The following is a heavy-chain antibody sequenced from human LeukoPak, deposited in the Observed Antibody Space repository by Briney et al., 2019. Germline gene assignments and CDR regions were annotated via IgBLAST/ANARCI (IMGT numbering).Heavy chain of an antibody. D-gene: IGHD2-8*01. V-gene: IGHV3-48*02. J-gene: IGHJ4*02. CDR1: GFTFSVYS. CDR2: IKNSSSVI. CDR3: ARVRRNGYCDY. Sequence: GGSLRLSCTASGFTFSVYSMIWVRQAPVTGLEWLSYIKNSSSVISYADSVRGRFTTSRDNAKNSLYLQMNSLRDEDTGVYYCARVRRNGYCDYWGQGTLVTVSS.